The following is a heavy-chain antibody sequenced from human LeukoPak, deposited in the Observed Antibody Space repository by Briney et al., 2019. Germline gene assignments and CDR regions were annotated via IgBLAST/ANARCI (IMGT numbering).Heavy chain of an antibody. CDR3: ARVGAVAAADC. V-gene: IGHV3-66*01. CDR2: IFSGDST. J-gene: IGHJ4*02. Sequence: GGSLRLSCAASGFIVRSKYMSWVRQAPGKGLEWVSIIFSGDSTYYADSVKGRFTISRDNSKNTVYLQMNSLRAEDTAVYYCARVGAVAAADCWGQGTLVTVSS. CDR1: GFIVRSKY. D-gene: IGHD6-19*01.